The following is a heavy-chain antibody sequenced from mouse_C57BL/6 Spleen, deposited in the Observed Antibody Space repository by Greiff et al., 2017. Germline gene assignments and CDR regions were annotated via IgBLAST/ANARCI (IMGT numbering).Heavy chain of an antibody. CDR1: GYTFTDYY. CDR2: INPNNGGT. D-gene: IGHD2-3*01. Sequence: EVQLQQSGPELVKPGASVKISCKASGYTFTDYYMNWVKQSHGKSLEWIGDINPNNGGTSYNQKFKGKATLTVDKSSSTAYMELRSLTSEDSAVYYCARRSYDGYYAAYWGQGTLVTVSA. J-gene: IGHJ3*01. CDR3: ARRSYDGYYAAY. V-gene: IGHV1-26*01.